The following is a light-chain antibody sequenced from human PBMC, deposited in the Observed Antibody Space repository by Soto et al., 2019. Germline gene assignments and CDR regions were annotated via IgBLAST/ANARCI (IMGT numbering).Light chain of an antibody. CDR3: QQFSSYPYT. J-gene: IGKJ2*01. CDR2: DVS. Sequence: AIQLTQSPSSLSASVGDRVTITCRATQDVSSALAWCHQKPGEGPKLLIYDVSRLERGVPSRFSGSGAGTDFTLNISGLQPEDFATYYCQQFSSYPYTFGQGTKLEIK. V-gene: IGKV1-13*02. CDR1: QDVSSA.